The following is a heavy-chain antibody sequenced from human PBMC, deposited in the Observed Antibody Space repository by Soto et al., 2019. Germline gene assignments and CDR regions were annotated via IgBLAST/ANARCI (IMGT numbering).Heavy chain of an antibody. V-gene: IGHV3-74*01. CDR2: INGDGSST. J-gene: IGHJ5*01. Sequence: PGGSLRLSCAASGFTFSSHWMHWVRQAPGKGLVWVSRINGDGSSTSYADSVKGRFTMSRDNAKNMLYLQVNSLRAEDTAVYYCAGSPGLSRISGTTLGAWGQGILVTVSS. CDR1: GFTFSSHW. D-gene: IGHD1-7*01. CDR3: AGSPGLSRISGTTLGA.